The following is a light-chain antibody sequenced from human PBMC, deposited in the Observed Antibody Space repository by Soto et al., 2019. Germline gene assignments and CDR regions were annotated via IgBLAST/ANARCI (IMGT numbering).Light chain of an antibody. CDR1: QSVSST. J-gene: IGKJ3*01. CDR2: GVS. CDR3: QQYNNWPPFT. V-gene: IGKV3-15*01. Sequence: EIVMTQSPATLSVSPGERATLSCRASQSVSSTLAWYQQKPGQAPRRLIYGVSTRATGIPARFSGSGSGTEFTLTISSLQSEDFAVYYCQQYNNWPPFTFGPGTKVDIK.